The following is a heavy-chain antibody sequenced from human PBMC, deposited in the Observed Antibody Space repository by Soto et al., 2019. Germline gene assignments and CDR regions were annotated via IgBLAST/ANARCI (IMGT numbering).Heavy chain of an antibody. J-gene: IGHJ3*02. CDR3: ARRYCSGGSCNTLAFDI. D-gene: IGHD2-15*01. Sequence: PGESLKISCKGSGYSFTSYWIGWVRQMPGKGLEWMGIIYPGDSDTRYSPSFQGQVTISADKSISTAYLQWSSLKASDTAMYYCARRYCSGGSCNTLAFDIWGQGTMVTVSS. V-gene: IGHV5-51*01. CDR2: IYPGDSDT. CDR1: GYSFTSYW.